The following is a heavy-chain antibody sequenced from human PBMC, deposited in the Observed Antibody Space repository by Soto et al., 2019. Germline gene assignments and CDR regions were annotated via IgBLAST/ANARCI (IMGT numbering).Heavy chain of an antibody. V-gene: IGHV6-1*01. D-gene: IGHD4-17*01. CDR2: TYYRSKWYS. CDR3: ARGPTALDP. Sequence: SETLSLTCDVSGGSITNNNWWSWFRQPPGEGLGRTYYRSKWYSVYAVSVKSRITIKPDTSKNQFSLQLNSVTPEDTAVYYCARGPTALDPWGQGTLVTVSS. J-gene: IGHJ5*02. CDR1: GGSITNNNW.